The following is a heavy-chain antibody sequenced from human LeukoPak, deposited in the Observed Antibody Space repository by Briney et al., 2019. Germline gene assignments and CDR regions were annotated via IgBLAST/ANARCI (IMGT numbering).Heavy chain of an antibody. J-gene: IGHJ4*02. Sequence: GGSLTLSCAASGFTFNICAMSWFRQAPGKGLEWVSSIGSTDIYYADSVKGRFTVSRDNSKNTLYLQLNNLRAEDSAVYYCAKDATPGNAIWDYFGKWGQGTLVTVSS. D-gene: IGHD1-1*01. CDR2: IGSTDI. CDR1: GFTFNICA. CDR3: AKDATPGNAIWDYFGK. V-gene: IGHV3-23*01.